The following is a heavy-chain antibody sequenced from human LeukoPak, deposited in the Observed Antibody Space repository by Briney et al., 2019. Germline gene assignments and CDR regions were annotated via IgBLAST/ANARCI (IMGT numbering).Heavy chain of an antibody. J-gene: IGHJ4*02. CDR1: GGSVSSGSYY. D-gene: IGHD3-22*01. Sequence: SGTLSLTCTVSGGSVSSGSYYWSWIRQPPGKGLEWLGYIYYSGSTNNNPSLKSRVTISVDTSKNQFSLKLSSVTAADTAVYYCARYYDSSGLGIVDDWGQGTLVTVSS. CDR2: IYYSGST. CDR3: ARYYDSSGLGIVDD. V-gene: IGHV4-61*01.